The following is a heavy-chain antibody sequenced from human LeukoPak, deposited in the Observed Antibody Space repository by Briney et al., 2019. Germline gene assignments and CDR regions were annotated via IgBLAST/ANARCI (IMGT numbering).Heavy chain of an antibody. J-gene: IGHJ6*03. CDR1: GYTFTGYY. CDR3: ATSAYGSGSWYYMDV. Sequence: ASVKVSCKASGYTFTGYYMHWVRQAPGQGLEWMGWINPNSGGTNYAQKFQGRVTMTEDTSTDTAYMELSSLRSEDTAVYYCATSAYGSGSWYYMDVWGKGTTVTVSS. CDR2: INPNSGGT. D-gene: IGHD3-10*01. V-gene: IGHV1-2*02.